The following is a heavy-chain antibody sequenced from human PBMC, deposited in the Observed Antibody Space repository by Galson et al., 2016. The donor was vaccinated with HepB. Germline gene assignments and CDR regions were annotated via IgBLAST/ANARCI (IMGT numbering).Heavy chain of an antibody. CDR3: ARDRGGGAPKLVIFDY. D-gene: IGHD3-16*01. CDR2: ISGSGDET. CDR1: GFTFSSYA. J-gene: IGHJ4*02. V-gene: IGHV3-23*01. Sequence: SLRLSCAASGFTFSSYAMTWVRQAPGKGLDWVSTISGSGDETNYADSVKGRFTFSRDNAKNSLYLQMNSLGAEDTAVYFCARDRGGGAPKLVIFDYWGQGTLVTVAS.